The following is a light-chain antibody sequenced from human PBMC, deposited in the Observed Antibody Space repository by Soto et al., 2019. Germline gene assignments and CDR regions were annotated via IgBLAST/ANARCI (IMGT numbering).Light chain of an antibody. V-gene: IGKV1-33*01. CDR2: GAS. Sequence: DIQMTQSPSSLSASIGDSVTITCQASRVIDKYLSWFHQRPGKAPQLLISGASDLRTGVPSRFRGVGSGTHFTLTISSLQPEDFATYYCQHYADLPRTFGQGTDVEI. CDR3: QHYADLPRT. CDR1: RVIDKY. J-gene: IGKJ1*01.